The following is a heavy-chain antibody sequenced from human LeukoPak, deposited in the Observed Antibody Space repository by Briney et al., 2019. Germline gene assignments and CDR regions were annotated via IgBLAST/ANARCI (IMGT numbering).Heavy chain of an antibody. D-gene: IGHD6-13*01. CDR2: INTNSGNP. J-gene: IGHJ4*02. Sequence: ASVKVSCQASGFTLTNYAMNWVRQAPGQGLEWMGWINTNSGNPTYAQGFTGRFVFSVESSVSTTYLQISSLKAEDTAVYYCAKDVRRLGIASSGFDYWGQGSLVTVSS. CDR1: GFTLTNYA. V-gene: IGHV7-4-1*02. CDR3: AKDVRRLGIASSGFDY.